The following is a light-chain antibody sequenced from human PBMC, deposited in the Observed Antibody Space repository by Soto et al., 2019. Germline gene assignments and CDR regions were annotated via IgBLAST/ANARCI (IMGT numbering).Light chain of an antibody. J-gene: IGKJ3*01. CDR2: GAS. V-gene: IGKV3-15*01. CDR1: QSVSSN. Sequence: EIVMTQSPATLSVSPGERATLSCRASQSVSSNLAWYQQKPGQAPRLLIYGASTRTTGIPARFSGSGSGTEFTLTISSLQSEDFAVYYCQQYTTFGPGTKVDIK. CDR3: QQYTT.